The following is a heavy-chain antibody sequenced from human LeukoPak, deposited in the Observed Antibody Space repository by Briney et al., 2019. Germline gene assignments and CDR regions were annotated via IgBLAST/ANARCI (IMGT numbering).Heavy chain of an antibody. CDR3: SRDLGDY. CDR2: IRESSSDT. D-gene: IGHD3-16*01. Sequence: GGSLRLSCAASGFTFNNYNMNWVRQAPGKGLEWVSSIRESSSDTYHGDSVKGRFTISRDNAKKSLYLQMNSLRAEDTAVYYCSRDLGDYWGQGTLVTVSS. V-gene: IGHV3-21*01. CDR1: GFTFNNYN. J-gene: IGHJ4*02.